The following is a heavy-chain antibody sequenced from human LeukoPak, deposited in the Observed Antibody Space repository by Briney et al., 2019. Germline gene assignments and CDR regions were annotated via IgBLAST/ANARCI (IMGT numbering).Heavy chain of an antibody. CDR3: ATNVGWYSHDS. J-gene: IGHJ4*02. Sequence: PSETLSLTCTVSGDPLSSHYWSWIRQPPGKGLEWIGYIYGSGSTHYDPSLRSRVTISEDTSKNQFSLKLTSVTAADTAVYYCATNVGWYSHDSWGQGTLVTVSS. CDR2: IYGSGST. CDR1: GDPLSSHY. D-gene: IGHD6-19*01. V-gene: IGHV4-59*08.